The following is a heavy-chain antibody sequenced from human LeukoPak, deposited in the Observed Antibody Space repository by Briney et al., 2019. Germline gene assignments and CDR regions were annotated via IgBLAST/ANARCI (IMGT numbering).Heavy chain of an antibody. V-gene: IGHV1-69*01. CDR1: GGTFSSYA. J-gene: IGHJ4*02. CDR3: ARRVGIAARPGRYYFDY. D-gene: IGHD6-6*01. Sequence: SVKVSCQASGGTFSSYAISWVRQAPGQGLEWMGGIIPIFGTANYAQKFQGRVTITADESTSTAYMELSSLSSEDTAVYYCARRVGIAARPGRYYFDYWGQGTLVTVSS. CDR2: IIPIFGTA.